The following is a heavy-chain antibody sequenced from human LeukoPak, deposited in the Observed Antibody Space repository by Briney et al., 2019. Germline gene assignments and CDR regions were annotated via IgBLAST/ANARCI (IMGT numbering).Heavy chain of an antibody. CDR1: GFSFGGYA. V-gene: IGHV3-9*01. CDR3: VKSGGYATAIRYFDL. J-gene: IGHJ2*01. D-gene: IGHD2-21*02. Sequence: PGGSLRLSCAASGFSFGGYALHWVRQAPGKGLEWVASISWNSGDIVHADSVKGRFTISRDNAKSSLYLQMDRLRTEDTALYYCVKSGGYATAIRYFDLWGRGTLVTVSS. CDR2: ISWNSGDI.